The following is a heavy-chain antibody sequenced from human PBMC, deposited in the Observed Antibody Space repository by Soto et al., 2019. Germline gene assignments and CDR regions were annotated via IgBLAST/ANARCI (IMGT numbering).Heavy chain of an antibody. Sequence: PGVSLRLSCAASGFTFSSYSMNWVRQAQGKGLECVSYITGGSTIYYADSVKGRFTVSRDNAENSLYLQMNSLRDEDTAVYYCARGPNTAVAGRFDYWGQGTLVTVSS. CDR1: GFTFSSYS. CDR3: ARGPNTAVAGRFDY. D-gene: IGHD6-19*01. J-gene: IGHJ4*02. V-gene: IGHV3-48*02. CDR2: ITGGSTI.